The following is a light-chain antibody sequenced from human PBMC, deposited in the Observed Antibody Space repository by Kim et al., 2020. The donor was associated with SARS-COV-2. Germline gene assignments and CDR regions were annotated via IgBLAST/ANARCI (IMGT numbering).Light chain of an antibody. CDR1: SLRSYY. CDR3: NSRDSNDNVV. J-gene: IGLJ2*01. V-gene: IGLV3-19*01. Sequence: SSELTEDPAVSVALGQTVRITCQGDSLRSYYATWYPPKPGQAPILVISGKNNRPSGIPARFSGSRSGNTASLTITGTQAGDEAAYYCNSRDSNDNVVFGGGTQLTVL. CDR2: GKN.